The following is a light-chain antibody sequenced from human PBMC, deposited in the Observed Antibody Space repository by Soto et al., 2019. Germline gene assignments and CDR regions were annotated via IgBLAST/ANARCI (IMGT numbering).Light chain of an antibody. CDR2: AAS. V-gene: IGKV1-39*01. CDR1: QSISSY. CDR3: QQSYSTPIT. J-gene: IGKJ5*01. Sequence: DIQMTQSPSSLSASVGDRVTITCRASQSISSYLNWYQQKPGKAPKLLIYAASSLQSGVPSRFSGSGSGTDFTLTISSLQPEDFATYYCQQSYSTPITFGHGTRLAIK.